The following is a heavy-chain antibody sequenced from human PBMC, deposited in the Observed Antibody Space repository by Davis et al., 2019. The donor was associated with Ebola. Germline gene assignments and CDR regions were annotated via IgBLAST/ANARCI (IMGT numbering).Heavy chain of an antibody. V-gene: IGHV4-59*01. CDR3: ARDRDYYDSSMDV. Sequence: SETLSLTCTVSGGSISSYYWSWIRQPPGKGLEWIGYIYYSGSTNYNPSLKSRVTISVDTSKNQFSLKLSSVTAADTAVYYCARDRDYYDSSMDVWGKGTTVSVSS. J-gene: IGHJ6*04. CDR1: GGSISSYY. D-gene: IGHD3-22*01. CDR2: IYYSGST.